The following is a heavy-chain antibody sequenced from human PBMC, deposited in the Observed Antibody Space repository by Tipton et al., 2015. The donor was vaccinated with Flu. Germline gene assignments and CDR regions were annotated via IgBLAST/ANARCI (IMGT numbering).Heavy chain of an antibody. CDR2: IYNNQYT. Sequence: TLSLTCTVSGGFVSSYYWNWIRQPPGKGLEWIGNIYNNQYTKYNPSLKSRVTVSVDPSMSQFSLRLTSVTAADTAIYYCARDPSLGMPDYFDSWGQGILVTASS. D-gene: IGHD2-2*01. CDR1: GGFVSSYY. V-gene: IGHV4-59*02. J-gene: IGHJ4*02. CDR3: ARDPSLGMPDYFDS.